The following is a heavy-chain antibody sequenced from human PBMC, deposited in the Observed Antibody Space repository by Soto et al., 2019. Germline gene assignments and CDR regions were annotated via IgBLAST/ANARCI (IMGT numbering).Heavy chain of an antibody. CDR2: INPSGGST. CDR3: ARLSGSYYRDDAFDI. D-gene: IGHD1-26*01. J-gene: IGHJ3*02. CDR1: GYTFTSYY. V-gene: IGHV1-46*01. Sequence: ASVKVSCKASGYTFTSYYMHWVRQAPGQGLEWMGIINPSGGSTSYAQKFQGRVTMTRDTSTSTVYMELSSLRSEDTAVYYCARLSGSYYRDDAFDIWGQGTMVTVSS.